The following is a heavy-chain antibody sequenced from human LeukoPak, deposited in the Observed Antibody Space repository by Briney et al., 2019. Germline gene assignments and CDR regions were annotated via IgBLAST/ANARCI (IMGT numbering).Heavy chain of an antibody. CDR3: ASTLQWLAFDY. CDR2: INPNSGGT. J-gene: IGHJ4*02. CDR1: GYTFTSYG. D-gene: IGHD6-19*01. Sequence: ASVKVSCKASGYTFTSYGISWVRQAPGQGLEWMGWINPNSGGTNYAQKFQGRVTMTRDTSISTAYMELSRLRSDDTAVYYCASTLQWLAFDYWGQGTLVTVSS. V-gene: IGHV1-2*02.